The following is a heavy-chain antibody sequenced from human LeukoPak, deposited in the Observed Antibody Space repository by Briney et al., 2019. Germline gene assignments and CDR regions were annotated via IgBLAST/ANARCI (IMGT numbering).Heavy chain of an antibody. D-gene: IGHD1-26*01. Sequence: GGSLRLSCAASGFTFSSYWMSWVRQAPGKGLEWVAKINQDGSDKYYVDSVKGRFIISRDNAKNSLYLQMDSLRAEDTAVYYCARDPYSGGYGAYYYYYMDVWGKGTTVTISS. CDR1: GFTFSSYW. V-gene: IGHV3-7*01. J-gene: IGHJ6*03. CDR2: INQDGSDK. CDR3: ARDPYSGGYGAYYYYYMDV.